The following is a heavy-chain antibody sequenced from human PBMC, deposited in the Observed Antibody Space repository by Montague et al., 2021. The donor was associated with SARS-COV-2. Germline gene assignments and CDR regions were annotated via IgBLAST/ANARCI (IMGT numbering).Heavy chain of an antibody. CDR1: GGSISSSSYY. V-gene: IGHV4-39*01. CDR3: ARLGVVPSPRTFDP. D-gene: IGHD3-10*01. CDR2: IYYSGST. J-gene: IGHJ5*02. Sequence: SETLSLTCTVSGGSISSSSYYWGWIRQPPGKGLEWIGSIYYSGSTYYNPSLKSRVTVSVDTSKNQFPLKVNSVSAADTAVYYCARLGVVPSPRTFDPWGQGTLVTVSS.